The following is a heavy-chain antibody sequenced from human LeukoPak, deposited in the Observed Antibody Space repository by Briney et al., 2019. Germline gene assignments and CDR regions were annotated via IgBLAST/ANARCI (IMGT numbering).Heavy chain of an antibody. D-gene: IGHD2-15*01. Sequence: PGGSLRLSCAASGFTFSSYGMNWVRQAPGKGLEWVSSISSSSSYIYYADSVKGRFTISRDNAKNSLYLQMNSLRAEDTAVYYCARRVVVVVAPGSDYYYMDVWGKGTTVTISS. CDR2: ISSSSSYI. J-gene: IGHJ6*03. CDR3: ARRVVVVVAPGSDYYYMDV. V-gene: IGHV3-21*01. CDR1: GFTFSSYG.